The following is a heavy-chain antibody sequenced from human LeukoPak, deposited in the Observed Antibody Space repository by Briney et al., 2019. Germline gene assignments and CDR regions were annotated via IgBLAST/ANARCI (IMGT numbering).Heavy chain of an antibody. D-gene: IGHD5-12*01. J-gene: IGHJ4*02. Sequence: SVKVSCKASGGTFSSYAISWVRQAPGQGLEWMGGIIPIFGTANYAQKFQGRVTITADESTSTAYMELSSLRSVDTAVYYCAAGDIVATPFDYWGQGTLVTVSS. V-gene: IGHV1-69*13. CDR2: IIPIFGTA. CDR3: AAGDIVATPFDY. CDR1: GGTFSSYA.